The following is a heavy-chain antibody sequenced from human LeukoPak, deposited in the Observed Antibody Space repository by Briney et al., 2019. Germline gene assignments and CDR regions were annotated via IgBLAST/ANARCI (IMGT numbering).Heavy chain of an antibody. V-gene: IGHV3-53*04. Sequence: GGSLRLSCAASGFTFSSYGTHWVRQAPGKGLEWVSVIYSGGSTYYADSVKGRFTISRHNSKNTLYLQMNSLRAEDTAVYYCARGIHDYGDYGEYYFDYWGQGTLVTVSS. CDR3: ARGIHDYGDYGEYYFDY. CDR2: IYSGGST. J-gene: IGHJ4*02. D-gene: IGHD4-17*01. CDR1: GFTFSSYG.